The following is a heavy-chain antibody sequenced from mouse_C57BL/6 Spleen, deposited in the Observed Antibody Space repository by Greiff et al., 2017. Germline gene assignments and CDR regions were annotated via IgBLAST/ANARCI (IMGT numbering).Heavy chain of an antibody. J-gene: IGHJ4*01. CDR2: ISSGSSTI. CDR1: GFTFSDYG. V-gene: IGHV5-17*01. CDR3: ARHGYYAMDY. Sequence: EVKLQESGGGLVKPGGSLKLSCAASGFTFSDYGMHWVRQAPEKGLEWVAYISSGSSTIYYADTMKGRSTITRDNAKNTLFLQMTSLRSEDTAMYCCARHGYYAMDYWGRGTSVTVSS.